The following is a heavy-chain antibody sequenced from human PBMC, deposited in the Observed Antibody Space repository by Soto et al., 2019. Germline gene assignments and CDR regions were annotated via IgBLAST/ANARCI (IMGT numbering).Heavy chain of an antibody. CDR1: GDSISSADYY. CDR2: IFYSGTT. J-gene: IGHJ6*02. Sequence: TLSLTCTVSGDSISSADYYWSWIRQTPGKGLEWIGHIFYSGTTYYNPSLKSRLTISVDTSKNHFSLRLTSVTAADTAVYYCARDLWVEPELYYYGMDVWGQGTTVTVSS. CDR3: ARDLWVEPELYYYGMDV. V-gene: IGHV4-30-4*01. D-gene: IGHD1-1*01.